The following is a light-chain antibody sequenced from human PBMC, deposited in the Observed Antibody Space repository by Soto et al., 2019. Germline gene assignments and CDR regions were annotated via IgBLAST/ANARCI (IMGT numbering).Light chain of an antibody. CDR1: SSDVGGHNY. Sequence: QSALTQPPSASASPGQSVTISCAGTSSDVGGHNYVSWYQQHPGKAPQLMIYEVNKRPSGVPDRFSGSKSGNTASLTVSGLQADDEADYYCSSYAGRDNPAVLFGGGTKVTVL. V-gene: IGLV2-8*01. CDR2: EVN. J-gene: IGLJ2*01. CDR3: SSYAGRDNPAVL.